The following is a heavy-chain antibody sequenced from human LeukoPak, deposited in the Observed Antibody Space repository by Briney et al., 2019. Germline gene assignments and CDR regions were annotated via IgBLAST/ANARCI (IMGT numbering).Heavy chain of an antibody. CDR3: ARTRYYYNSRSYGAPYYFDY. CDR2: IYYSGST. CDR1: GGSISSSSYY. D-gene: IGHD3-10*01. V-gene: IGHV4-39*01. J-gene: IGHJ4*02. Sequence: SETLSLTCTVSGGSISSSSYYWGWIRQPPGKGLEWIGSIYYSGSTYYNPSLKSRVTISVDTSKNQFSLKLSSVTAADTAVYYCARTRYYYNSRSYGAPYYFDYWGQGTLVTVPS.